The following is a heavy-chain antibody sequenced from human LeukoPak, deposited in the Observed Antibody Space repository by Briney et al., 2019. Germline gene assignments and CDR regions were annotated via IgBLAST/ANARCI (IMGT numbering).Heavy chain of an antibody. V-gene: IGHV1-2*02. Sequence: ASVTVSCNASGYNFDDYYMLWVRQASGQGLEWMGWVSPNSGATNYAQKFQGRVSMTRDTSINTVYLELSGLRSDDTAVYYCAFGMTGTLLFEYWGQGTLVTVSS. J-gene: IGHJ4*02. D-gene: IGHD3-9*01. CDR2: VSPNSGAT. CDR1: GYNFDDYY. CDR3: AFGMTGTLLFEY.